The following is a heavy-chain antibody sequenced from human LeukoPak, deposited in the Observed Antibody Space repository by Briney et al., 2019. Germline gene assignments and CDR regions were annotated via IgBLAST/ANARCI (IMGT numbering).Heavy chain of an antibody. CDR3: ARGGYKGLYYFDY. V-gene: IGHV4-61*02. J-gene: IGHJ4*02. CDR2: IYTSGST. CDR1: GGSISSGSYY. Sequence: SQTLSLTCTVSGGSISSGSYYWSWIRQPAGKGLEWIGRIYTSGSTNYNPSPKSRVTISVDTSKNQFSLKLSSVTAADTAVYYCARGGYKGLYYFDYWGQGTLVTVSS. D-gene: IGHD3/OR15-3a*01.